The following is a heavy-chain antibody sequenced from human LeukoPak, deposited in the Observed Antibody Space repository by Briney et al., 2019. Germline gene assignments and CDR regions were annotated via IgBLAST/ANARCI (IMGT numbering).Heavy chain of an antibody. J-gene: IGHJ4*02. CDR2: ISGSGGST. CDR3: AKDLDCSSTSCYLDY. Sequence: GGSLRLSCAASGFTFSSYAMSWVRQAPGKGLEWVSAISGSGGSTYYADSVKGRFTISRDNSKNTLYLQMNSLRAEDTAVYYCAKDLDCSSTSCYLDYWGQGTLVTVSS. V-gene: IGHV3-23*01. CDR1: GFTFSSYA. D-gene: IGHD2-2*01.